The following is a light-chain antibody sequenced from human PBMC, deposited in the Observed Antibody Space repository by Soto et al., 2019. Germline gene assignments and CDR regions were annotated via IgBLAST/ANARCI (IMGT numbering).Light chain of an antibody. CDR3: QHYDNLPLFT. Sequence: EGVWTEYPGTLSLSAGERATLSCRASQSVSSNYLAWYQQKPGHAPRLLICAASSRAAGVPDRFSGSGSGTEFTLTISGLEPEDFAVYYCQHYDNLPLFTFGQGTRLEI. CDR1: QSVSSNY. V-gene: IGKV3-20*01. J-gene: IGKJ2*01. CDR2: AAS.